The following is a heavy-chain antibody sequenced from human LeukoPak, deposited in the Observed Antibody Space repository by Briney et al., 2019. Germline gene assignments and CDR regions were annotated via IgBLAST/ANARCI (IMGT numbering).Heavy chain of an antibody. CDR2: IYYSGST. CDR3: ASLGYCSSITCSDY. D-gene: IGHD2-2*01. CDR1: GGSISSYY. V-gene: IGHV4-59*01. Sequence: SETLSLTXTVSGGSISSYYWSWIRQSPGKGLEWIGHIYYSGSTNYNPSLKNRVTISIDTSKNQFSLKLSSVTAADTAVYYCASLGYCSSITCSDYWGQGTLVTVSS. J-gene: IGHJ4*02.